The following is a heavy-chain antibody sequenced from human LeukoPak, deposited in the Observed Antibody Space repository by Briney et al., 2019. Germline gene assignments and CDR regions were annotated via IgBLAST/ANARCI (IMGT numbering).Heavy chain of an antibody. D-gene: IGHD1-26*01. J-gene: IGHJ6*03. CDR1: GYTFTSYD. V-gene: IGHV1-2*02. Sequence: ASVKVSCKASGYTFTSYDINWVRQATGQGLEWMGWINPNSGGTKYAQKFQGRVTMTRDRSTSTSFMDLSSLRSDDTAVYYCARGYLEGQYYYYMDVWGKGTTVTISS. CDR3: ARGYLEGQYYYYMDV. CDR2: INPNSGGT.